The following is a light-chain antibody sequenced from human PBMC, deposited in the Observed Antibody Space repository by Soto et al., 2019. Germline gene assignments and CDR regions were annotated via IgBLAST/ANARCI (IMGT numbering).Light chain of an antibody. Sequence: QSALTQPPSASGSPGQSVTISCTGTSSDVGGYNYVSWYQQHPGKAPKLMIYEVSKRPSGVPDRFSGSKSGNTASLTVSGLQAEDEADYYCSSYAGSNNWNVVFGGGTKLT. CDR3: SSYAGSNNWNVV. CDR2: EVS. V-gene: IGLV2-8*01. J-gene: IGLJ2*01. CDR1: SSDVGGYNY.